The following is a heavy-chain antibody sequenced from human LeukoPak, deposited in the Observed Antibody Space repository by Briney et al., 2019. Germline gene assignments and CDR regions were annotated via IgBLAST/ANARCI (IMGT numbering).Heavy chain of an antibody. CDR2: ISSSSSTI. CDR1: GFTFSSYW. V-gene: IGHV3-48*01. D-gene: IGHD6-13*01. J-gene: IGHJ4*02. Sequence: GGSLRLSCAASGFTFSSYWMSWVRQAPGKGLEWVSYISSSSSTIYYADSVKGRFTISRDNAKNSLYLQMNSLRAEDTAVYYCARGYSSSWYWGQGTLVTVSS. CDR3: ARGYSSSWY.